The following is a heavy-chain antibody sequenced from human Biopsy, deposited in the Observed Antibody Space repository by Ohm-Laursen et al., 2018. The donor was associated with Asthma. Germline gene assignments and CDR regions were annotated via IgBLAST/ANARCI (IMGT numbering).Heavy chain of an antibody. CDR1: GGSISSSSYY. J-gene: IGHJ5*02. V-gene: IGHV4-39*01. D-gene: IGHD3-3*01. CDR3: ARFTASITIFGVVNNWFDP. Sequence: GTLSLTCAVSGGSISSSSYYWGWIRQPPGKGLEWIGSIYYSGSTYYNPSLKSRVTISVDTSKNQFSLKLSSVTAADTAVYYCARFTASITIFGVVNNWFDPWGQGTLVTVSS. CDR2: IYYSGST.